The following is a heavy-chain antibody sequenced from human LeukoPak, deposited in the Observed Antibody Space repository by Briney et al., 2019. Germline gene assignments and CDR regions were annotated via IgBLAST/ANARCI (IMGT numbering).Heavy chain of an antibody. D-gene: IGHD2-2*02. Sequence: GGSLRLSCAASGFTFSSYSMNWVRQAPGKGLEWVSSISSSSSYIYYADSVKGRFTISRDNAKNSLYLQMNSLRAEDTAVYYCARVGRYCSSTSCYNDAFDIWGQGTMVTVSS. CDR2: ISSSSSYI. CDR1: GFTFSSYS. V-gene: IGHV3-21*01. J-gene: IGHJ3*02. CDR3: ARVGRYCSSTSCYNDAFDI.